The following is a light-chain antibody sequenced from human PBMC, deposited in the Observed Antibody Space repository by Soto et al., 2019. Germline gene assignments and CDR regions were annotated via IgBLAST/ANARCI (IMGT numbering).Light chain of an antibody. V-gene: IGKV3-20*01. J-gene: IGKJ1*01. CDR1: QSVSSSY. Sequence: EIVLTQSPGTLSLSPGERATLSCRASQSVSSSYLAWYQQKPGQAPRLLIYGASTSATGIPDRFSGSGSVTHFALTISRLEREEFAVKYCQQYGSSPQTFGQGTNVEIK. CDR3: QQYGSSPQT. CDR2: GAS.